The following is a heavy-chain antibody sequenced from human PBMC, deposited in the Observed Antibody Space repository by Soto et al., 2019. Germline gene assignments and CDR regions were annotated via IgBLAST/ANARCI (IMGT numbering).Heavy chain of an antibody. J-gene: IGHJ5*02. Sequence: QVQLVQSGAEVKKPGASVKVSCKASGYTFTSYYMHWVRQAPGQGLEWMGIINPSGGSTSYAQKFQGSVTMTRDTSTSTVYMELSSLRSEDTAVYYCARDGMTTVTRTYNWFDPWGQGTLVTVSS. CDR1: GYTFTSYY. CDR3: ARDGMTTVTRTYNWFDP. D-gene: IGHD4-17*01. V-gene: IGHV1-46*01. CDR2: INPSGGST.